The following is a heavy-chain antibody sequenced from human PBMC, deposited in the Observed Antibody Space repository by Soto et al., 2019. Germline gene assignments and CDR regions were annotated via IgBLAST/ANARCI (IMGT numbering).Heavy chain of an antibody. Sequence: QITLKESGTTLVKPTQTLTLTCTFSGFSLSTSGVGVGWIRQPPGKALEWLALIYWDDDKRYSPSLKTRLTVIKDTSKNQVVLTMTNMDPVDTATYYCAKGITGTGTDAFDIWGQGTMVTVSS. J-gene: IGHJ3*02. D-gene: IGHD1-20*01. CDR2: IYWDDDK. CDR3: AKGITGTGTDAFDI. CDR1: GFSLSTSGVG. V-gene: IGHV2-5*02.